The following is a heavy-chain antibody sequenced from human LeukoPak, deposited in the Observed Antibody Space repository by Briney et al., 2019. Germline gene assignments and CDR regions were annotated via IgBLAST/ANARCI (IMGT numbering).Heavy chain of an antibody. CDR3: ARAYGRPWFYPDY. V-gene: IGHV3-21*01. Sequence: GGSLRLSCAASGFTFSSYSMNWVRQAPGKGLEWVSSISSSSSYIYYADSVKGRSTISRDNAKNSLYLQMNSLRAEDTAVYYCARAYGRPWFYPDYWGQGTLVTVSS. J-gene: IGHJ4*02. CDR2: ISSSSSYI. CDR1: GFTFSSYS. D-gene: IGHD3-10*01.